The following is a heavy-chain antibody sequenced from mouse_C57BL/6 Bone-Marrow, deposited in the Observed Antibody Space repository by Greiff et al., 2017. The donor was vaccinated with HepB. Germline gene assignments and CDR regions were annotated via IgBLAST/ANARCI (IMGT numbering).Heavy chain of an antibody. CDR2: IRNKANGYTT. D-gene: IGHD1-1*01. J-gene: IGHJ2*01. V-gene: IGHV7-3*01. CDR1: GFTFTDYY. Sequence: EVQLVESGGGLVQPGGSLSLSCAASGFTFTDYYMSWVRQPPGKALEWLGFIRNKANGYTTEYSASVKGRFTISRDNSQSILYLQMNALRAEDSATYYCARYRAYYYGSSPVDYWGQGTTLTVSS. CDR3: ARYRAYYYGSSPVDY.